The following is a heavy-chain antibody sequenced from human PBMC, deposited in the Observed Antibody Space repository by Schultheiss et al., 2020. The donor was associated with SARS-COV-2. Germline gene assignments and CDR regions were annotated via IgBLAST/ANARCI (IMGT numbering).Heavy chain of an antibody. V-gene: IGHV1-18*01. J-gene: IGHJ4*02. CDR2: INPNSGGT. D-gene: IGHD3-22*01. CDR1: GYTFTSYD. Sequence: ASVKVSCKASGYTFTSYDINWVRQATGQGLEWMGWINPNSGGTNYAQKLQGRVTMTTDTSTSTAYMELRSLRSDDTAVYYCARDPDYYDSSGSFDYWGQGTLVTVSS. CDR3: ARDPDYYDSSGSFDY.